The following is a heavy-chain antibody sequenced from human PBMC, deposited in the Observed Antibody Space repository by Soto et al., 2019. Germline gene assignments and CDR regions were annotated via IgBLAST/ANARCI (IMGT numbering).Heavy chain of an antibody. CDR1: GFTFSSYG. J-gene: IGHJ4*02. Sequence: GGSLRLSCAASGFTFSSYGMHWVRQAPGKGLEWVALISYDGSKKYYADPVRGRLTISRDNSKNTLYLQMDSLTAEDTAVYYCAKELVGIAVAGAPFDYWGQGTLVTVSS. CDR2: ISYDGSKK. CDR3: AKELVGIAVAGAPFDY. V-gene: IGHV3-30*18. D-gene: IGHD6-19*01.